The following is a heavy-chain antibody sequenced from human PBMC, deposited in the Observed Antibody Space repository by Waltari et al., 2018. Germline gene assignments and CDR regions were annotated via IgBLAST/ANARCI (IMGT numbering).Heavy chain of an antibody. CDR2: IYWNDDK. J-gene: IGHJ4*02. CDR3: AHRQVSESSGYYYVEVFDY. Sequence: QITLKESGPTLVKPTQTLTLTCTFSGLSLSTSGVGVGWIRQLPGKALEWLALIYWNDDKRYSPSLKSRLTITKDTTKTLVVLTMTNMDPVDTATYYCAHRQVSESSGYYYVEVFDYWGQGTLVTVSS. V-gene: IGHV2-5*01. D-gene: IGHD3-22*01. CDR1: GLSLSTSGVG.